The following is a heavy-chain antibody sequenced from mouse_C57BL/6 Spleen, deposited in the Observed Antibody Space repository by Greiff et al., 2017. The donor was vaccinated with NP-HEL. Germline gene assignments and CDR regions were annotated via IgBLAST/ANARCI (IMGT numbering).Heavy chain of an antibody. Sequence: EVNVVESGGGLVKPGGSLKLSCAASGFTFSDYGMHWVRQAPEKGLEWVAYISSGSSTIYYADTVKGRFTISRDNAKNTLFLQMTSLRSEDTAMYYCARPLNYGSSIDYWGQGTTLTVSS. CDR1: GFTFSDYG. CDR2: ISSGSSTI. D-gene: IGHD1-1*01. V-gene: IGHV5-17*01. CDR3: ARPLNYGSSIDY. J-gene: IGHJ2*01.